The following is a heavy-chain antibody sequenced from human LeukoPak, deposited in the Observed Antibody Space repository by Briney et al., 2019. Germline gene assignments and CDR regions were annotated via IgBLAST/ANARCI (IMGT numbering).Heavy chain of an antibody. CDR3: ARENYYDSSGYYLDY. D-gene: IGHD3-22*01. CDR1: GGTFGSYA. Sequence: SVKVSCKASGGTFGSYAISWVRQAPGQGLEWMGRIIPIFGTANYAQKFQGRVTITTDESTSTAYMELSSLRSEDTAVYYCARENYYDSSGYYLDYWGQGTLVTVSS. CDR2: IIPIFGTA. J-gene: IGHJ4*02. V-gene: IGHV1-69*05.